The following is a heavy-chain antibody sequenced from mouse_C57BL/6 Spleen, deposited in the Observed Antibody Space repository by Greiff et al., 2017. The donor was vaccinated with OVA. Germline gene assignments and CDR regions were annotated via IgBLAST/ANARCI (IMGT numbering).Heavy chain of an antibody. J-gene: IGHJ1*03. Sequence: EVMLVESGAELVKPGASVKLSCTASGFNIKDYYMHWVKQRTEQGLEWIGRIDPEDGETKYAPKFQGKATITADTSSNTAYLQLSSLTSEDTAVYYCASLYYYGSSYGYFDVWGTGTTVTVSS. V-gene: IGHV14-2*01. D-gene: IGHD1-1*01. CDR3: ASLYYYGSSYGYFDV. CDR1: GFNIKDYY. CDR2: IDPEDGET.